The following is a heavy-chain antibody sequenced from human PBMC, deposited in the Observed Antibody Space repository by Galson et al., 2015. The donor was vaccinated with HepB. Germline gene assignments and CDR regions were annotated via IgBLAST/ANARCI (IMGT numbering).Heavy chain of an antibody. CDR2: IYYSGST. J-gene: IGHJ5*02. CDR3: AATWIQLWLGTPYNWFDP. V-gene: IGHV4-59*02. CDR1: GFTVSSNY. D-gene: IGHD5-18*01. Sequence: LRLSCAASGFTVSSNYMSWVRQPPGKGLEWIGYIYYSGSTNYNPSLKSRVTISVDTSKNQFSLKLSSVTAADTAVYYCAATWIQLWLGTPYNWFDPWGQGTLVTVSS.